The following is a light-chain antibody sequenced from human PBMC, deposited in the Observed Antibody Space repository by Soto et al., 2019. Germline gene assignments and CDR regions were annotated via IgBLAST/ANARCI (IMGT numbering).Light chain of an antibody. CDR3: HQYGSSSWT. J-gene: IGKJ1*01. CDR1: QSVSSY. Sequence: EIVLTQSPATLSLSPGERATLSCRASQSVSSYLAWYQQKPGQAPRLLIYDASTTATGIPARFSGSGSGTEFTLTISRLEPEDFAVYYCHQYGSSSWTFGQGTKVDIK. CDR2: DAS. V-gene: IGKV3-20*01.